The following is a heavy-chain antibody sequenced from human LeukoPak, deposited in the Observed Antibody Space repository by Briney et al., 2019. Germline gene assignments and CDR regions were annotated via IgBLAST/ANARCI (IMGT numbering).Heavy chain of an antibody. CDR2: IYYSGST. V-gene: IGHV4-59*12. J-gene: IGHJ3*02. Sequence: SETLSLTCTVSGGSISNYYWTWIRQPPGKGLEWIGYIYYSGSTNYNPSLKSRVTISVDKSKNQFSLKLSSVTAADTAVYYCARDRSYYGAFDIWGQGTMVTVSS. CDR3: ARDRSYYGAFDI. CDR1: GGSISNYY. D-gene: IGHD1-26*01.